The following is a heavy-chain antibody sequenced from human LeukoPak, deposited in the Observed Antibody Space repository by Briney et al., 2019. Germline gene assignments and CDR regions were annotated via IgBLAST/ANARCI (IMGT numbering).Heavy chain of an antibody. J-gene: IGHJ5*02. Sequence: SETLSLTCAVYGGSFSGYYWSWIRQHPGKGLEWIGYIYYSGSTYYNPSLKSRVTISVDTSKNQFSLKLSSVTAADTAVYYCARYSYGSPIAQYNWFDPWGQGTLVTVSS. D-gene: IGHD5-18*01. CDR2: IYYSGST. V-gene: IGHV4-31*11. CDR3: ARYSYGSPIAQYNWFDP. CDR1: GGSFSGYY.